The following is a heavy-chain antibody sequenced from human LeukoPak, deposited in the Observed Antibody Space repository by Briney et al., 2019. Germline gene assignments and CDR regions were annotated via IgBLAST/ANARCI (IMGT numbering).Heavy chain of an antibody. CDR1: GYSLINFG. J-gene: IGHJ5*02. CDR3: ATSGESSWVAP. V-gene: IGHV1-18*01. CDR2: VSVYNGDT. Sequence: ASVKVSCKASGYSLINFGISWVRQAPGQGLEWMGWVSVYNGDTKYAQKFQDRVTLTADASTITAFMELRSLTSDDTAVYYCATSGESSWVAPWGQGTLVTVSS. D-gene: IGHD4-17*01.